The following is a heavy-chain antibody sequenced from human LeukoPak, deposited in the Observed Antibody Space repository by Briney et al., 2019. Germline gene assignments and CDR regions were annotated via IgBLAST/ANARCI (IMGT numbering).Heavy chain of an antibody. Sequence: GGSLRLSCAASGFSFSTYGMHWVRQAPGKGLEWVAFIRFDGSNKYHADSVKGRFTISRDNAKNSLYLQMNSLRAEDTAVYYCARDLSSWGATLYGVFDIWGQGTMVTVSS. D-gene: IGHD1-26*01. V-gene: IGHV3-30*02. J-gene: IGHJ3*02. CDR1: GFSFSTYG. CDR3: ARDLSSWGATLYGVFDI. CDR2: IRFDGSNK.